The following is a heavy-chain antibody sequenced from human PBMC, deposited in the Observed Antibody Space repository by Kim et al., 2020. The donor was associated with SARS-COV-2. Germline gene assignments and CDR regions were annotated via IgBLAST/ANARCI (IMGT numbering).Heavy chain of an antibody. CDR2: INNEGTVT. D-gene: IGHD1-1*01. CDR1: GFTLRNYW. V-gene: IGHV3-74*01. J-gene: IGHJ6*02. CDR3: ARDNQYGFDV. Sequence: GGSLRLSCTASGFTLRNYWMHWVRQAPGKGLVWVSHINNEGTVTSYADSVKGRFTISRDNAKNTLYLQMNSLRAEDTAVYFCARDNQYGFDVWGQGTTVT.